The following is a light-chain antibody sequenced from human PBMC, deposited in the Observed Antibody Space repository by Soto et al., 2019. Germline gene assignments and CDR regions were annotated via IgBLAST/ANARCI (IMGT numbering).Light chain of an antibody. CDR2: GAS. CDR1: QSVSSSF. CDR3: QQYGSSPWT. J-gene: IGKJ1*01. V-gene: IGKV3-20*01. Sequence: EIVLTQSPGTLSLSPGERATLSCRASQSVSSSFLAWYQQKPGQAPRLLIYGASSRPTGIPVRFSGSGSGTDFTLTISRLEPEYFAVYYCQQYGSSPWTFGQGTKVEIK.